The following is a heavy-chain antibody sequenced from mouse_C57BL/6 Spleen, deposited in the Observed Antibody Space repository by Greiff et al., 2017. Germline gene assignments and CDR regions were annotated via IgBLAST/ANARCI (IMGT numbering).Heavy chain of an antibody. CDR1: GYTFTSYW. J-gene: IGHJ4*01. Sequence: QVQLQQPGAELVRPGSSVKLSCKASGYTFTSYWMDWVKQRPGQGLEWIGNIYPSDSETHYNQKFKDKATLTVDKSSSTAYMQLSSLTSEDSAVYYCARKPTTVVASDAMDYWGQGTSVTVSS. CDR2: IYPSDSET. CDR3: ARKPTTVVASDAMDY. V-gene: IGHV1-61*01. D-gene: IGHD1-1*01.